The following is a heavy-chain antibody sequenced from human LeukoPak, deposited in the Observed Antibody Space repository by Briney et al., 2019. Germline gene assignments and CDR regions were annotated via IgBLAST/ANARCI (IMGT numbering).Heavy chain of an antibody. J-gene: IGHJ3*02. V-gene: IGHV1-24*01. D-gene: IGHD6-13*01. CDR1: GYTLTELS. Sequence: ASVKVSCKVSGYTLTELSMHWVRQAPGKGLEWMGGFDPEDGETIYAQKFQGRVTMTEGTSTDTAYMELSSLRSEDTAVYYCATDGYSSSWYGSGAFDIWGQGTMVTVSS. CDR2: FDPEDGET. CDR3: ATDGYSSSWYGSGAFDI.